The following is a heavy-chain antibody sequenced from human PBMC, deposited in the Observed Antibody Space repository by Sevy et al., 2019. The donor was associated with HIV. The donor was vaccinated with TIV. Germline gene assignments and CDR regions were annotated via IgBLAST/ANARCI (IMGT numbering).Heavy chain of an antibody. CDR1: GFTFSRSW. V-gene: IGHV3-7*01. Sequence: GGSLRLSCVDSGFTFSRSWMSWVRQAPGKGLEWVANIKKDGSEKNCVDSVKGRFTISRDKVRKTQYLQMNSLRAEDTAVYYCVRAIGGVEDHYWGQGTLVTVSS. CDR3: VRAIGGVEDHY. J-gene: IGHJ4*02. CDR2: IKKDGSEK. D-gene: IGHD3-16*01.